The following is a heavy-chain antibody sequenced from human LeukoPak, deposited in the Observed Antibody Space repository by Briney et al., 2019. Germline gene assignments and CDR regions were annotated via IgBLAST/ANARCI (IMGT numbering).Heavy chain of an antibody. Sequence: GGSLRLSCAASGFNFGSYVMHWVRQAPGKGPEWVSAISYDGRDTFYSDSMQGRISISRDNSENTLSLQMNSLRLEDTAVYYCAREEVFILPHTLKDAYFYCMDVWGNGTPVTVSS. J-gene: IGHJ6*03. D-gene: IGHD1-14*01. CDR1: GFNFGSYV. CDR2: ISYDGRDT. CDR3: AREEVFILPHTLKDAYFYCMDV. V-gene: IGHV3-30*04.